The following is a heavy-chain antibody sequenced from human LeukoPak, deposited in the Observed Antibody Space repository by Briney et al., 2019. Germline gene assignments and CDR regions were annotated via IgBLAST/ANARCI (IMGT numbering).Heavy chain of an antibody. Sequence: PGGSLRLSCAASGFTFSSYEMNWVRQAPGKGLEWVSYISSSGSTIYYADSVKGRFTISRDNAKNSLYLQMNSLRAEDTAVYYCASAFYGDYREYFQHWGQGTLVTVSS. D-gene: IGHD4-17*01. CDR1: GFTFSSYE. J-gene: IGHJ1*01. CDR3: ASAFYGDYREYFQH. CDR2: ISSSGSTI. V-gene: IGHV3-48*03.